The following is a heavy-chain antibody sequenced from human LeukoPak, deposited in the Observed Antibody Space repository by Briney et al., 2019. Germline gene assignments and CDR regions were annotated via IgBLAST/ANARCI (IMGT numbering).Heavy chain of an antibody. J-gene: IGHJ4*02. CDR2: ISSSSSYI. D-gene: IGHD5-18*01. V-gene: IGHV3-21*01. CDR1: GFTFSSYS. CDR3: ARERSAMVTGFDY. Sequence: GGSLRLSCAASGFTFSSYSMNWVRQAPGKGLEWVSSISSSSSYIYYADSVKGRFTISRANAKNSLYLQMNSLRAEDTAVYYCARERSAMVTGFDYWGQGTLVTVSS.